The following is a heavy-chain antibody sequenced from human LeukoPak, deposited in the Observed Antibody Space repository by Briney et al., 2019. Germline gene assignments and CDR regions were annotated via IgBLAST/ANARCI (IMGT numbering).Heavy chain of an antibody. Sequence: GRSLRLSCAASGFTFSSYAMHWVRQAPGKGLELGAVISYDGSNKYYADSVKGRFTISRDNSKNTLYLQMNSLKAEDTAVYYCARDGFFMFGGVQPGAYWGKGTLFTVSS. J-gene: IGHJ4*02. V-gene: IGHV3-30*01. D-gene: IGHD3-16*01. CDR1: GFTFSSYA. CDR2: ISYDGSNK. CDR3: ARDGFFMFGGVQPGAY.